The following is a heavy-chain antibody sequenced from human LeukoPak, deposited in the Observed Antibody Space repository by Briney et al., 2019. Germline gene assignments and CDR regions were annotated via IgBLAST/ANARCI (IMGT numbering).Heavy chain of an antibody. D-gene: IGHD2-2*01. J-gene: IGHJ4*02. V-gene: IGHV3-7*01. Sequence: GGSLRLSCAASGFTFSKYWMSWVRQAPGKGLEWVAHIKEDGSEKYYVDSVKGRFTISRDNAKNSLYLQMNGLRAEDTAVFYCARDPLGGIIPTAAGPFDYWGQGTLVTVSS. CDR1: GFTFSKYW. CDR3: ARDPLGGIIPTAAGPFDY. CDR2: IKEDGSEK.